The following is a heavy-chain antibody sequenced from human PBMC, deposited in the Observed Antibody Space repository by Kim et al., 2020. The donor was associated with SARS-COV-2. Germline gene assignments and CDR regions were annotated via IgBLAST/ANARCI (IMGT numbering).Heavy chain of an antibody. CDR1: GFTFSSYS. V-gene: IGHV3-21*01. D-gene: IGHD3-10*01. CDR3: ASTNYYGSGSYDKDAFDI. J-gene: IGHJ3*02. CDR2: ISSSSSYI. Sequence: GGSLRLSCAASGFTFSSYSMNWVRQAPGKGLEWVSSISSSSSYIYYADSVKGRFTISRDNAKNSLYLQMNSLRAEDTAVYYCASTNYYGSGSYDKDAFDIWGQGTMVTVSS.